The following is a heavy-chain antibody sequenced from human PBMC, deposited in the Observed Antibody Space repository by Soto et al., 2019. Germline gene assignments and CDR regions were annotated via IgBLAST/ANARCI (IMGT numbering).Heavy chain of an antibody. CDR1: GGTFSSYA. CDR2: IIPIFGTA. CDR3: ARVVPGAEAWFGP. D-gene: IGHD2-2*01. Sequence: SVKVSCKASGGTFSSYAISWVRQAPGQGLEWMGGIIPIFGTANYAQKFQGRVAITADKSTSTAYMELSSLRSEDTAVYYCARVVPGAEAWFGPWGQGTLVTVSS. V-gene: IGHV1-69*06. J-gene: IGHJ5*02.